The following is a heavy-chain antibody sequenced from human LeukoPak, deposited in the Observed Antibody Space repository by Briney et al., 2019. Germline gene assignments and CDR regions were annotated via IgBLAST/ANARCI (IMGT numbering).Heavy chain of an antibody. J-gene: IGHJ6*02. V-gene: IGHV7-4-1*02. CDR2: INTNSENP. CDR3: ARDIVVVPFDNYGMDV. Sequence: ASVKVSCKASGYTFSGYHIHWVRQAPGQGLEWMGWINTNSENPTSAQGFTGRFVLSLDTSVSTAYLQISGLKAEDTAVYYCARDIVVVPFDNYGMDVWGQGTTVTVSS. D-gene: IGHD2-2*01. CDR1: GYTFSGYH.